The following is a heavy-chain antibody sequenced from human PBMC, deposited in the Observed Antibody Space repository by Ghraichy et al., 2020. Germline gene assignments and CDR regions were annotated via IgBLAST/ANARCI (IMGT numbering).Heavy chain of an antibody. V-gene: IGHV4-39*01. Sequence: SETLSLTCTVSGGSISISSHYWGWIRQPPGKGLEWIGSFYYSGNTYYNPSLKSRVTISVDTSKNQFSLSLSSVTAADTAVYYCVRRSGTSGWYYADYWGQGTLVTVSS. J-gene: IGHJ4*02. D-gene: IGHD6-19*01. CDR2: FYYSGNT. CDR3: VRRSGTSGWYYADY. CDR1: GGSISISSHY.